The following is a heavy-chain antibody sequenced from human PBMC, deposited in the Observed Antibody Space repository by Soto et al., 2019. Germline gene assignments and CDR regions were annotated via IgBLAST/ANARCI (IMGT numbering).Heavy chain of an antibody. V-gene: IGHV1-3*01. CDR2: INAGNGNT. D-gene: IGHD3-22*01. Sequence: ASVKVSCKASGYTFTSYAMHWVRQAPGQRLEWMGWINAGNGNTKYSQKYQGRVTITRDTSASTAYMELSSLRSEDTAVYYCAAGSGQYDYDSSGYRPPLFDYWGQGTLVTVSS. CDR3: AAGSGQYDYDSSGYRPPLFDY. J-gene: IGHJ4*02. CDR1: GYTFTSYA.